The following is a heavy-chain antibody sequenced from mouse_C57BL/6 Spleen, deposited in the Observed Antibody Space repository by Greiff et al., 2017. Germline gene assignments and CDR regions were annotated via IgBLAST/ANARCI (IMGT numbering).Heavy chain of an antibody. CDR3: ARKRGQATGYAMDY. CDR2: IWSGGST. Sequence: QVQLQQSGPGLVQPSQSLSISCTVSGFSLTSYGVHWVRQSPGKGLEWLGVIWSGGSTDYNAAFISRLSISKDNSKSQVLFKMNSLQADDTAVYYYARKRGQATGYAMDYWGQGTSVTVSS. CDR1: GFSLTSYG. J-gene: IGHJ4*01. V-gene: IGHV2-2*01. D-gene: IGHD3-2*02.